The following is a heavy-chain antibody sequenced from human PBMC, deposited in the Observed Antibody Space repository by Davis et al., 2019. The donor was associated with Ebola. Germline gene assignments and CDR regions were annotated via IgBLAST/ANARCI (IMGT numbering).Heavy chain of an antibody. CDR2: IYHSGST. CDR1: GYSISSGYY. J-gene: IGHJ4*02. V-gene: IGHV4-38-2*01. Sequence: SETLSLTCAVSGYSISSGYYWGWIRQPPGKGLEWIGSIYHSGSTYYNPSLKSRVTISVDTSKNQFSLKLSSVTAADTAVYYYARANPEITIFGVVPDYWGQGTLVTVSS. CDR3: ARANPEITIFGVVPDY. D-gene: IGHD3-3*01.